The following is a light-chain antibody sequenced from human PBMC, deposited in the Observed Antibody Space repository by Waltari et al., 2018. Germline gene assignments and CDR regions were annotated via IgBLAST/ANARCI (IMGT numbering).Light chain of an antibody. V-gene: IGKV3-11*01. CDR1: QSVRSN. Sequence: EIVLTQSPATLSLSPGERATVSCRASQSVRSNLAWYQQKPGQAPRLLIYDASNRATGFPARFSGSGSGTDFTLTISSLEPEDVAVYYCQQYYITPLSFGGGTKVEIK. CDR3: QQYYITPLS. CDR2: DAS. J-gene: IGKJ4*01.